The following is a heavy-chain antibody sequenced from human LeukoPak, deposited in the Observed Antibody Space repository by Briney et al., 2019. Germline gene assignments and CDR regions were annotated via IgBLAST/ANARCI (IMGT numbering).Heavy chain of an antibody. CDR2: ISSSSNSI. D-gene: IGHD2-21*01. V-gene: IGHV3-21*01. J-gene: IGHJ4*02. CDR3: ARDSPPISFDY. CDR1: EFTFRSYT. Sequence: PGGSLRLSCAASEFTFRSYTMSWVRQAPGKGLEWVASISSSSNSIYYADSVKGRFTISRDNAKNSLYLQMNSLRAEDTAVYYCARDSPPISFDYWGQGTLVTVSS.